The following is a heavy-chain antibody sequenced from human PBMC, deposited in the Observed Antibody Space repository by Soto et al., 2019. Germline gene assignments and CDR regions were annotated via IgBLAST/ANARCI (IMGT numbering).Heavy chain of an antibody. V-gene: IGHV4-4*02. Sequence: SETLSLTCAVSGDSITNSNWWSWVRQAPGKGLEWIGEIYHSGAATYNPSLKSRVTISVDPSNNHFSLKLTSVTAADTAVYFCARDLGTGTDYWGQGTLVTVSS. J-gene: IGHJ4*02. CDR2: IYHSGAA. CDR1: GDSITNSNW. CDR3: ARDLGTGTDY. D-gene: IGHD1-1*01.